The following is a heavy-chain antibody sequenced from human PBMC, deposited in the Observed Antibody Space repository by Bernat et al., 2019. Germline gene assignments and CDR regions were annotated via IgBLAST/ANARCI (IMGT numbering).Heavy chain of an antibody. J-gene: IGHJ4*02. V-gene: IGHV3-30*18. Sequence: QVQLVESGGGVVQPGRSLRLSCAASGFTFSSYGMHWVRQAPGKGREGVAVISYDGSNKYYADSVKGRFTISRDNSKNTLYLQMNSLRAEDTAVYYCAKSSGSYYRLLDYWGQGTLVTVSS. CDR3: AKSSGSYYRLLDY. CDR2: ISYDGSNK. CDR1: GFTFSSYG. D-gene: IGHD1-26*01.